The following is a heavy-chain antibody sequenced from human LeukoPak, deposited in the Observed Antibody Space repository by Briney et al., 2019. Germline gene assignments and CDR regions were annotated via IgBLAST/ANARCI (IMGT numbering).Heavy chain of an antibody. CDR2: HTSGSI. D-gene: IGHD2-8*01. V-gene: IGHV4-61*02. J-gene: IGHJ4*02. Sequence: SQTLSLTCTASGGSISSGSYYWNWMRQPAGKGLEWIGRHTSGSINYNPSLKSRVTISVDTSKNQLSLMLTSVTAADTAVYYCAGVKEFDYWGQGILVTVSS. CDR3: AGVKEFDY. CDR1: GGSISSGSYY.